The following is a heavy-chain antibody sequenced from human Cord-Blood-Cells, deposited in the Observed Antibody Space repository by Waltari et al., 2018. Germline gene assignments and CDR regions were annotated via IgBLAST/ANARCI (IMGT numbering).Heavy chain of an antibody. CDR2: ISAYNGNT. CDR1: GYTFTSYG. CDR3: ARGYGRELNWNDVDWFDP. V-gene: IGHV1-18*04. Sequence: QVQLVQSGAEVKKPGASVKVSCKASGYTFTSYGISWVRQAPGQGLEWMGWISAYNGNTNYAQKLQGRVTMTTDTSTSTAYMKLRSLRSDDTAVYYCARGYGRELNWNDVDWFDPWGQGTLVTVSS. D-gene: IGHD1-1*01. J-gene: IGHJ5*02.